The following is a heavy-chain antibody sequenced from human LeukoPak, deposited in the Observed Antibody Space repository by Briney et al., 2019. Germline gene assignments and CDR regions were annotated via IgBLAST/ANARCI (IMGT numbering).Heavy chain of an antibody. CDR3: ARGDNMVRGVIAYSYYGLDV. Sequence: SETLSLTCSVSGGSISSYYRSWIRQPPGKGLEWIWYIYYGGSTNYNPSLKSRVTISRDTSKNQFSLKMSCLTAEDTAVYYWARGDNMVRGVIAYSYYGLDVWGKGTTVTVSS. V-gene: IGHV4-59*01. D-gene: IGHD3-10*01. J-gene: IGHJ6*04. CDR2: IYYGGST. CDR1: GGSISSYY.